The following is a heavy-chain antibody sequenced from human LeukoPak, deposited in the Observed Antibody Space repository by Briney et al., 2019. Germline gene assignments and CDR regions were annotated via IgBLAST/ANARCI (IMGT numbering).Heavy chain of an antibody. D-gene: IGHD3-22*01. CDR1: GFTFSSYE. J-gene: IGHJ5*02. CDR3: ARDPVYSPYYYDSSGHH. Sequence: GGSLRLSCAASGFTFSSYEMNWVRQAPGKGLEWVSYISSSGSTIYYADSVKGRFTISRDNAKNSLYLQMNSLRAEDTAVYYCARDPVYSPYYYDSSGHHWGQGTLVTVSS. CDR2: ISSSGSTI. V-gene: IGHV3-48*03.